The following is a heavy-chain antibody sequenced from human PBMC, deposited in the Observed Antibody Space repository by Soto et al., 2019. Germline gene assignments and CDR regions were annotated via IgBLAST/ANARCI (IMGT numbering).Heavy chain of an antibody. Sequence: QVQLVQSGAEVKKPGASVKVSCKASGYTFSSYGFSWMRQAPGQGLEWMGWIYIDDTKYAQNFQGRVTMTTDTSTSTVYMELRSLRSDHTAVYYCARDRDWNLDYWGQGTLVTVSS. J-gene: IGHJ4*02. CDR3: ARDRDWNLDY. D-gene: IGHD1-1*01. CDR2: IYIDDT. CDR1: GYTFSSYG. V-gene: IGHV1-18*01.